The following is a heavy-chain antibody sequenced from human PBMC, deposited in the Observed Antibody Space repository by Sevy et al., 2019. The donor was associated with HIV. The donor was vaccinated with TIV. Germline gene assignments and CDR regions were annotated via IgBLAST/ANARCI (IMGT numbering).Heavy chain of an antibody. CDR1: GFTFSGSA. V-gene: IGHV3-73*01. J-gene: IGHJ6*02. CDR2: IRSKANSYAT. CDR3: TRQLRFLEWLLYLDV. Sequence: GGSLRLSCAASGFTFSGSAMHWVRQASGKGLEWVDRIRSKANSYATAYAASVKGRFTISRDDSKNTAYLQMNSLKTEDTAVYYCTRQLRFLEWLLYLDVWGQGTTVTVSS. D-gene: IGHD3-3*01.